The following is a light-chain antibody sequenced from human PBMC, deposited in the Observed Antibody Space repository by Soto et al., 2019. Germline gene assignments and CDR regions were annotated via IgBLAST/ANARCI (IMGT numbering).Light chain of an antibody. V-gene: IGLV2-14*01. CDR3: SSYTSRSTFV. CDR2: DVS. Sequence: QSVVGQPGSLSGSPGQSITISCTGKSRDVGGYNYVSWYQQHPGKAPKLMIYDVSNRPSGVSNRFSGSKSGNTASLTISGLQAEDEAVFYCSSYTSRSTFVFRSGTKVTVL. J-gene: IGLJ1*01. CDR1: SRDVGGYNY.